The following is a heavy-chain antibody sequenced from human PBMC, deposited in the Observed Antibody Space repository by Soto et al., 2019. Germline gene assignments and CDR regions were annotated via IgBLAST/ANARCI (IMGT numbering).Heavy chain of an antibody. CDR2: ISAYNGNT. CDR3: ARVQYRPPYYYYYGMDV. J-gene: IGHJ6*02. Sequence: QVQLVQSGAEVKKPGASVKVSCKASGYTFTSYGISWVRQAPGQGLEWMGWISAYNGNTNYAQKLQGRVTMTTDTSPSTAYMELRSLRSDDTAVYYCARVQYRPPYYYYYGMDVWGQGTTVTVSS. V-gene: IGHV1-18*01. D-gene: IGHD2-2*02. CDR1: GYTFTSYG.